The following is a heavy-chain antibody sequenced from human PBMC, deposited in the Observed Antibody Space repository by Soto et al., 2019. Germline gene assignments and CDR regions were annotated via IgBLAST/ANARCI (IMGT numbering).Heavy chain of an antibody. CDR2: IYYSGST. V-gene: IGHV4-30-4*01. D-gene: IGHD5-12*01. CDR1: GGSISSGDYY. CDR3: ARGIIVAPRACWFDP. J-gene: IGHJ5*02. Sequence: QVQLQESGPGLVKPSQTLSLTCTVSGGSISSGDYYWSWIRQPPGKGLEWIGYIYYSGSTYYNPSLKSRVTVSVDTSKNHFSLKLSSVTAADTAVYYCARGIIVAPRACWFDPWGQGTLVTVSS.